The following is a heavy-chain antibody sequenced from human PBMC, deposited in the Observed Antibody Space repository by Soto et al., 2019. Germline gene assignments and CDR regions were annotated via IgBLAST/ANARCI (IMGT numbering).Heavy chain of an antibody. CDR3: ASGYSSSSYYYYGMDV. Sequence: PSETLSLTCTVSGGSVSSGSYYWSWIRQPPGKGLEWIGYIYYSGSTNYNPSLKSRVTISVDTSKNQFSLKLSSVTAADTAVYYCASGYSSSSYYYYGMDVWGKGTTVTVSS. CDR1: GGSVSSGSYY. V-gene: IGHV4-61*01. D-gene: IGHD6-6*01. CDR2: IYYSGST. J-gene: IGHJ6*04.